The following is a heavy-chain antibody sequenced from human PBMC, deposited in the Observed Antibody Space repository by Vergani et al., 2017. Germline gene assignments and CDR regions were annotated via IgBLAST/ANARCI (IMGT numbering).Heavy chain of an antibody. V-gene: IGHV1-46*03. J-gene: IGHJ4*02. D-gene: IGHD3-9*01. CDR2: INPSGGHT. Sequence: QVQVVQSGAEVKKSGASVKVSCKTSGYTFSNYYMHWVRQAPGQGLEWMGIINPSGGHTNYAQKFQGRVTMTRDTSTSTVYMERRSLRSEDTGIYYCARGDDGILTGYRYWVQGTMVTVSA. CDR3: ARGDDGILTGYRY. CDR1: GYTFSNYY.